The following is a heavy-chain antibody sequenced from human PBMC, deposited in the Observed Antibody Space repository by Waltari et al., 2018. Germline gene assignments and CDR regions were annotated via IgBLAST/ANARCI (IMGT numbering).Heavy chain of an antibody. J-gene: IGHJ4*02. CDR2: ISWNSGSI. V-gene: IGHV3-9*01. CDR1: GFTFDDYA. Sequence: EVQLVESGGGLVQPGRSLRLSRAASGFTFDDYAMHWLRQAPGKGLEWVSGISWNSGSIGYADSVKGRFTISRDNAKNSLYLQMNSLRAEDTALYYCAKDTDCSGGSCYSLGYWGQGTLVTVSS. D-gene: IGHD2-15*01. CDR3: AKDTDCSGGSCYSLGY.